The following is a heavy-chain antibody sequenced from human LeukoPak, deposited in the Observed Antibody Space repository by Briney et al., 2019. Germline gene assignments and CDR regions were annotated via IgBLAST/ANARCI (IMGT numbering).Heavy chain of an antibody. J-gene: IGHJ4*02. CDR2: ISSTSGYI. CDR3: ARVYCSGGSCYSTFDS. Sequence: GGSLRLSCAASGFTFSTYSMNWVRQVPGKGLEWVSSISSTSGYIYYADSVKGRFTISRDNAKNSLYLQMNSLRAEDTALYYCARVYCSGGSCYSTFDSWGQGTLVTVSS. V-gene: IGHV3-21*01. D-gene: IGHD2-15*01. CDR1: GFTFSTYS.